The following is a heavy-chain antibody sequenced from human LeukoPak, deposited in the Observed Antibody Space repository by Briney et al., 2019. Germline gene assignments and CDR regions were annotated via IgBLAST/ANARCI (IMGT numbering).Heavy chain of an antibody. CDR2: ISNSGSII. D-gene: IGHD3-10*01. CDR1: GFKFSDYY. CDR3: ARDRRAMIRGVIRKGYDY. V-gene: IGHV3-11*04. Sequence: PGGSLRLPCAASGFKFSDYYMNWIRQAPGKGLEWVSYISNSGSIIYYADSVKGRFTISRDNAKNSLYLQMNSLRAEDTAVYYCARDRRAMIRGVIRKGYDYWGRGTLVTVSS. J-gene: IGHJ4*02.